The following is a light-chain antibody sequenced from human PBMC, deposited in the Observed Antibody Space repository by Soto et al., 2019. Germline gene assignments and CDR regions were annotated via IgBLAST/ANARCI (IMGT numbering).Light chain of an antibody. CDR3: ISYIPSTTTHWV. J-gene: IGLJ3*02. CDR1: NSDVGGYDR. Sequence: QSALTQPASVSGSPGQSITISCTGTNSDVGGYDRVSWYQHRPGKAPKLLIFEVYNRPSGISDRFSGSKSGDTASLTISGLQAEDEADYYCISYIPSTTTHWVFGGGTKLTVL. CDR2: EVY. V-gene: IGLV2-14*01.